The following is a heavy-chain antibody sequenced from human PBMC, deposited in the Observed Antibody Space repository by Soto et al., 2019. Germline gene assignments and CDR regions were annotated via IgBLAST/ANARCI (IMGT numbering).Heavy chain of an antibody. D-gene: IGHD2-2*02. V-gene: IGHV3-30-3*01. CDR2: ISFDGSNK. Sequence: GGSLRLSCAASGFTFSIYAPHWVRQAPGKGLEWVAVISFDGSNKLYADSVKGRFTISRDNSKNTLYVQMNSLRGEDTAVYYCARGRYCSGTSCYTDYYFGIDVWGRGTTVTVSS. CDR1: GFTFSIYA. J-gene: IGHJ6*02. CDR3: ARGRYCSGTSCYTDYYFGIDV.